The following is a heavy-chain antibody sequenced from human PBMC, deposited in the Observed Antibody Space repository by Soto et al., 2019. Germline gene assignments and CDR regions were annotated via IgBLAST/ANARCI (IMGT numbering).Heavy chain of an antibody. D-gene: IGHD2-2*01. CDR1: GFTFSSYA. CDR2: ISGNGGST. CDR3: AKDRGGYCTSTTCYGGGSFDY. V-gene: IGHV3-23*01. Sequence: EVQLLESGGGLVQPGGSLRLSCAASGFTFSSYAMSWVRQAPGKGLEWVSSISGNGGSTNYADSVKGRFTISRDNSKNTLYLQMNSLRAEDTAIYSCAKDRGGYCTSTTCYGGGSFDYWGQGTLVTVSS. J-gene: IGHJ4*02.